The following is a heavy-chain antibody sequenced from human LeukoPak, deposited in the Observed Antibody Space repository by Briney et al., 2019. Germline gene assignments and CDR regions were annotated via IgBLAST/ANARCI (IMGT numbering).Heavy chain of an antibody. D-gene: IGHD2-2*01. V-gene: IGHV3-11*04. CDR1: GFSFSDYY. CDR3: ARDCSGTSCYDKAFDI. CDR2: ISGSGSTI. J-gene: IGHJ3*02. Sequence: GGSLRLSCAASGFSFSDYYMTWIRQAPGKGLEWVSHISGSGSTIYYADSVKGRFTISRGNAKNSLYLQMNSLRAEDTAVYYCARDCSGTSCYDKAFDIWGQGTMVTVSS.